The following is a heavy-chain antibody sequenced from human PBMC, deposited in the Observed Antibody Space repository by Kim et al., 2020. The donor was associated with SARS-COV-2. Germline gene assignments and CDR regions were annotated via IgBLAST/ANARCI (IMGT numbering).Heavy chain of an antibody. V-gene: IGHV3-21*06. CDR2: T. J-gene: IGHJ4*02. Sequence: TFSADSVKGRFTMSRDNVKNFMYLQMNSVRAEDTAVYYCVRGHSSGYYYDFWGQGTLVTVSS. D-gene: IGHD3-22*01. CDR3: VRGHSSGYYYDF.